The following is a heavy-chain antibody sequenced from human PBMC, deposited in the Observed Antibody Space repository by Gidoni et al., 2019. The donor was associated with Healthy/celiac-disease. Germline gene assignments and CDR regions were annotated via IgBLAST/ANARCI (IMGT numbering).Heavy chain of an antibody. V-gene: IGHV1-18*04. J-gene: IGHJ4*02. CDR1: GYTFTSYG. D-gene: IGHD3-10*01. CDR3: ARDNSFLDGSGSYYNGLGDY. Sequence: QVQLVQSGAEVKKPGASVKVSCKASGYTFTSYGISWVRQAPGQGLEWMGWISAYNGNTNYAQKLQGRVTMTTDASTSTAYMELRSLRSDDTAVYYCARDNSFLDGSGSYYNGLGDYWGQGTLVTVSS. CDR2: ISAYNGNT.